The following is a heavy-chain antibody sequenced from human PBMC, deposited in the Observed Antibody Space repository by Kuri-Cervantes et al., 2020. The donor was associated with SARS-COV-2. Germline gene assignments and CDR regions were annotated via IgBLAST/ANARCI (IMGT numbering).Heavy chain of an antibody. CDR3: ARGSYDFWSGYYTGCWFDP. V-gene: IGHV4-34*01. Sequence: GSLRLSCAVYGGSFSGYYWSWIRQPPGKGLEWIGEINHSGSTNYNPSLKSRVTISVDTSKNQFSLKLSSVTAADTAVYYWARGSYDFWSGYYTGCWFDPWGQGTLVTVSS. CDR1: GGSFSGYY. J-gene: IGHJ5*02. D-gene: IGHD3-3*01. CDR2: INHSGST.